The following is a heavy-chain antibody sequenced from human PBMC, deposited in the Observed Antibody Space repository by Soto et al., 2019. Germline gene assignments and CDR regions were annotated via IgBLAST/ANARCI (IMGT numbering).Heavy chain of an antibody. Sequence: ASVKVSCKASGYTFTSYGISWVRQAPGQGLEWMGWISAYNGNTNYAQKLQGRVTMTTDTSTSTAYMELRSLRSDDTAVYYCARDYYDSSGYLLPVMVGGAFDIWGQGTMVIVSS. D-gene: IGHD3-22*01. CDR3: ARDYYDSSGYLLPVMVGGAFDI. CDR2: ISAYNGNT. CDR1: GYTFTSYG. V-gene: IGHV1-18*01. J-gene: IGHJ3*02.